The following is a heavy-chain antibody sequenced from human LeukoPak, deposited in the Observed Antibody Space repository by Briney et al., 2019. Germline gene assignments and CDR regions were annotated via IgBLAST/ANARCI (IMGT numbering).Heavy chain of an antibody. CDR2: IIPILGIA. V-gene: IGHV1-69*04. CDR3: ARRSVAAAGPLYYYYGMDV. D-gene: IGHD6-13*01. CDR1: GGTFSSYA. Sequence: SVKVSCKASGGTFSSYAISWVRQAPGQGLEWMGRIIPILGIANYAQKFQGRVTITADKSTSTAYMELSSLRSEDTAVYYCARRSVAAAGPLYYYYGMDVWGQGTTVTVSS. J-gene: IGHJ6*02.